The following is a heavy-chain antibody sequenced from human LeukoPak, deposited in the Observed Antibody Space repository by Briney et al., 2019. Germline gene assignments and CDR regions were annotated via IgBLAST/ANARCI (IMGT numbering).Heavy chain of an antibody. CDR3: ARGVRFVADCPSSTCYTPDF. Sequence: ASVRVSCKASGGIFSTYAISRVRQAPGQGLEWMGGIMPMFATTNYAQRFQDRVTITADKATTTAYMELSSLTPEDTAIYYCARGVRFVADCPSSTCYTPDFWGQGTLVTVSS. V-gene: IGHV1-69*06. J-gene: IGHJ4*02. CDR2: IMPMFATT. CDR1: GGIFSTYA. D-gene: IGHD2-2*02.